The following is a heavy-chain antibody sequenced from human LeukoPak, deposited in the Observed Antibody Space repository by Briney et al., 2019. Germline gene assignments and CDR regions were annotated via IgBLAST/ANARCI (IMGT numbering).Heavy chain of an antibody. Sequence: SETLSLTCTVSGGSISSSSYYWGWIRQPPWKGLEWIGSIYYSGSTYYNPSLKSRVTISLDTSKNQFSLKLTSVTAADTAVYYCATTTIRLDYWGQGTLVTVSS. CDR1: GGSISSSSYY. CDR2: IYYSGST. J-gene: IGHJ4*02. CDR3: ATTTIRLDY. D-gene: IGHD1-1*01. V-gene: IGHV4-39*07.